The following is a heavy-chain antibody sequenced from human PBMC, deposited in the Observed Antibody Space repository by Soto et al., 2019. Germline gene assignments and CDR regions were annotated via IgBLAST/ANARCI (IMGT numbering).Heavy chain of an antibody. CDR1: GYTFTSYA. J-gene: IGHJ6*02. CDR2: INAGNGNT. D-gene: IGHD3-16*01. CDR3: ARLGLSYYYYGMDV. Sequence: QVPLVQSGAEVKKPGASVKVSCKASGYTFTSYAMHWVRQAPGQRLEWMGWINAGNGNTKYSQKFQGRVTITRDTSASTAYMELSSLRSEDTAVYYCARLGLSYYYYGMDVWGQGTTVTVSS. V-gene: IGHV1-3*01.